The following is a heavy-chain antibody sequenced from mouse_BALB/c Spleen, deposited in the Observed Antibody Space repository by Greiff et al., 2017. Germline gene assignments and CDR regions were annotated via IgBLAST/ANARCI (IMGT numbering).Heavy chain of an antibody. V-gene: IGHV5-6-4*01. Sequence: EVQLVESGGGLVKPGGSLKLSCAASGFTFSSYTMSWVRQTPEKRLEWVATISSGGSYTYYPDSVKGRFTISRDNAKNTLYLQMSSLKSEDTAMYYCTTSYEAYWGQGTLVTVSA. CDR2: ISSGGSYT. J-gene: IGHJ3*01. CDR1: GFTFSSYT. CDR3: TTSYEAY. D-gene: IGHD1-1*01.